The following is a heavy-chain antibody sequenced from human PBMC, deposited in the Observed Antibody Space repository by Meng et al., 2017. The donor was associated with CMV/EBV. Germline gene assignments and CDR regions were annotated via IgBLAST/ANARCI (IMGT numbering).Heavy chain of an antibody. D-gene: IGHD3-3*01. CDR2: IYYSGST. CDR1: GGSISSSSYY. V-gene: IGHV4-39*07. J-gene: IGHJ5*02. CDR3: ARDFLSRDFWSGGNWFDP. Sequence: SETLSLTCTVSGGSISSSSYYWGWIRQPPGKGLERIGSIYYSGSTYYNPSLKSRVTISVDTSKNQFSLKLSSVTAADTAVYYCARDFLSRDFWSGGNWFDPWGQGTLVTVSS.